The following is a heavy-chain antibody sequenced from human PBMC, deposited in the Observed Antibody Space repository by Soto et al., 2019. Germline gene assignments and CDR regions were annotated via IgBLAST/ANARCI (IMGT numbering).Heavy chain of an antibody. CDR1: GYSFTTYG. J-gene: IGHJ4*02. D-gene: IGHD3-22*01. Sequence: QIQLVQSGTEVKRSGASVKVSCKTSGYSFTTYGLSWVRQAPGRGLEWGGWISGYNGNTNYAQKFQGTVILTTDTPTTTGYMEIKSLSSDDTAVYYCVRDTYYYHSSGPAPFEYWGQGTQVTVSS. CDR2: ISGYNGNT. CDR3: VRDTYYYHSSGPAPFEY. V-gene: IGHV1-18*01.